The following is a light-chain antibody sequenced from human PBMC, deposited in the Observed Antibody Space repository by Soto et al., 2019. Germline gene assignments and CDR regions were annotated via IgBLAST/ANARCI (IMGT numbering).Light chain of an antibody. J-gene: IGLJ2*01. CDR2: EGS. CDR3: CSYAGSSTVV. CDR1: SSDVGSYNL. Sequence: QSVLTQPASVSGSPGQSITISCTGTSSDVGSYNLVSWYQQHQGKAPKLMIYEGSKRPSGVSNRFSGSKSGNTASLTISGLQAEDEADYYCCSYAGSSTVVFGGGTKLTV. V-gene: IGLV2-23*01.